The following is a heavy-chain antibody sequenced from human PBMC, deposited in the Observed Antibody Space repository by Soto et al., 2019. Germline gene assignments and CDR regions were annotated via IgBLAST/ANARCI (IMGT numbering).Heavy chain of an antibody. CDR1: GFTFINYA. Sequence: GGSLRLSCEASGFTFINYAMSWVRQSPGKGLEWVSSISDTGGDSYYADSMDGRFTVSRDNSKNTLYLQINSLRAEDTAIYYCVRDLYRSVTMPCLDHWGQGALVTVSS. V-gene: IGHV3-23*01. D-gene: IGHD1-1*01. CDR3: VRDLYRSVTMPCLDH. J-gene: IGHJ4*02. CDR2: ISDTGGDS.